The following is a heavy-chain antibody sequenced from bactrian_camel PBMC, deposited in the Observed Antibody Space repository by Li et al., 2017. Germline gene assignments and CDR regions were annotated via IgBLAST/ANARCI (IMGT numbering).Heavy chain of an antibody. V-gene: IGHV3S60*01. Sequence: VQLVESGGGLVQPGGALTLSCAASGFRFYDYAMGWFRQAPGKEREGVSCISWNGGSTYYADSVKGRFTISRNNATNTLYLQMNSLKDEDTAMYYCNAECSTKTGDYLTPVMYWGQGTQVTVS. CDR3: NAECSTKTGDYLTPVMY. J-gene: IGHJ4*01. CDR2: ISWNGGST. D-gene: IGHD4*01. CDR1: GFRFYDYA.